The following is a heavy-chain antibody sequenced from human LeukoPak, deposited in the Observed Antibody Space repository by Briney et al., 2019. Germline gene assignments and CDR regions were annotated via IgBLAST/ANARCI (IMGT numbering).Heavy chain of an antibody. V-gene: IGHV4-59*08. CDR3: ARAQPLRKKYYMDV. Sequence: PSETLSLTCTVSGGSGSSDSWSWIRQPPGQGPEWIGYISYSGSTSYNPSLKSRVTISVDTSKNQFSLKLSSVTAADTAVYYCARAQPLRKKYYMDVWGKGTTVTVSS. CDR2: ISYSGST. CDR1: GGSGSSDS. J-gene: IGHJ6*03. D-gene: IGHD3-3*01.